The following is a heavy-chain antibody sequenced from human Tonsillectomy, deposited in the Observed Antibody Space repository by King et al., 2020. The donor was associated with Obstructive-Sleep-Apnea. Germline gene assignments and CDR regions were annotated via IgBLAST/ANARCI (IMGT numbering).Heavy chain of an antibody. J-gene: IGHJ6*02. D-gene: IGHD6-6*01. CDR1: GFTFSSYS. CDR2: ISSSSSTI. CDR3: ARDQALAPYYYYYGMDV. V-gene: IGHV3-48*04. Sequence: VQLVESGGGLVQPGGSLRLSCAASGFTFSSYSMNWVRQALGKGLEWVSYISSSSSTIYYADSVKGRFTISRDNAKNSLYLQMNSLIAEDTAVYYCARDQALAPYYYYYGMDVWGQGTTVTVSS.